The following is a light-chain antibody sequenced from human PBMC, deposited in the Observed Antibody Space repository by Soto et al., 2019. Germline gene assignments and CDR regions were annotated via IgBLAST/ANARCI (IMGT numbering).Light chain of an antibody. V-gene: IGKV1-39*01. J-gene: IGKJ1*01. CDR3: QQSYSTVWT. CDR2: AAS. Sequence: DIQMTQSPSSLSASVGDRVTITCLASQSISSYLNWYQQKPGKAPKLLIYAASSLQSVVPSRFSGSGSGTDFTLTISSQQPEDFATYYCQQSYSTVWTFGQGTKVEIK. CDR1: QSISSY.